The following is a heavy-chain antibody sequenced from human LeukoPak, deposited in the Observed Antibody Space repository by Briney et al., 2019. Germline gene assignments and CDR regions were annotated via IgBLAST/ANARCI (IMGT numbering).Heavy chain of an antibody. D-gene: IGHD7-27*01. J-gene: IGHJ4*02. CDR1: GFTFSSHG. V-gene: IGHV3-23*01. CDR3: ARTPRILGGLFDS. CDR2: ISGSGAST. Sequence: PGGSLRLSCAASGFTFSSHGMSWFRQAPGKGLEWVSSISGSGASTFYADSVKGRFTISRDISKNTLDLQMSSLRGEDTAVYYCARTPRILGGLFDSWGQGSLVTVSS.